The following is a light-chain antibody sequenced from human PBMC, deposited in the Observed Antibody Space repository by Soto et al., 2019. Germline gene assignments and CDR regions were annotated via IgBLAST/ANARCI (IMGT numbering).Light chain of an antibody. CDR3: MQGTYRRT. CDR1: QSLVHGDGNTY. CDR2: RVS. J-gene: IGKJ1*01. V-gene: IGKV2-30*02. Sequence: DIVMTQSPLSLPVTLGQPASISCRSSQSLVHGDGNTYLNWYLQRPGQSPRRLIYRVSNRDFGVPDRFSGSGSGTAFTLKISRVEAEDVGVYYCMQGTYRRTFGQGTKVEIK.